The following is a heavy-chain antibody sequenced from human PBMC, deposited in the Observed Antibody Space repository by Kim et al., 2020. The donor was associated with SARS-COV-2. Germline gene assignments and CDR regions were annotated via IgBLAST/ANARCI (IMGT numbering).Heavy chain of an antibody. J-gene: IGHJ3*02. CDR3: ARIPRGGGRMWGVDTAMDTQGAFDI. V-gene: IGHV3-74*01. Sequence: GGSLRLSCAASGFTFSSYWMHWVRQAPGKGLVWVSRINSDGSSTSYADSVKGRFTISRDNAKNTLYLQMNSLRAEDTAVYYCARIPRGGGRMWGVDTAMDTQGAFDIWGQGTMVTVSS. CDR2: INSDGSST. D-gene: IGHD5-18*01. CDR1: GFTFSSYW.